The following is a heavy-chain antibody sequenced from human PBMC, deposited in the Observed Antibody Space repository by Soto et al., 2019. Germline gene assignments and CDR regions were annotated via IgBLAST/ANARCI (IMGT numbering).Heavy chain of an antibody. Sequence: QVHLVESGGGVVQPGRSLRLSCAAAGFTFSRYGMNWVRQAPGKGLEWVAGIGHDGSDKYYADSVKGRLTVSRDNSKNTLNVQMNNLRVEDTAVYYCARDRVAYGGYGDAFDIWGQGTMVTVSS. V-gene: IGHV3-33*01. D-gene: IGHD5-12*01. CDR1: GFTFSRYG. CDR3: ARDRVAYGGYGDAFDI. CDR2: IGHDGSDK. J-gene: IGHJ3*02.